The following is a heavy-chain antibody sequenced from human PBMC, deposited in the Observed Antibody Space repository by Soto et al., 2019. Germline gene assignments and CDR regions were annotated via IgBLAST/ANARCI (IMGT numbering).Heavy chain of an antibody. CDR1: GYTFTSYG. V-gene: IGHV1-18*01. Sequence: ASVKVSCKASGYTFTSYGISWVRQAPGQGLEWMGWISAYNGNTNYAQKLQGRVTMTTDTSTSTAYMELRSLRSDDTAVYYCARDFHGIVGANWFDPWGQGTLVTVSS. D-gene: IGHD1-26*01. CDR3: ARDFHGIVGANWFDP. J-gene: IGHJ5*02. CDR2: ISAYNGNT.